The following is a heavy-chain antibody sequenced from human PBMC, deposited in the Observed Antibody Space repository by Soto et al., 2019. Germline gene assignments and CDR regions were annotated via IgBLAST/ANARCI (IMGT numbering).Heavy chain of an antibody. Sequence: GGSLRLSCAASGFTFSSYGMHWVRQAPGKGLEWVAVIWYDGSNKYYADSVKGRFTISRDNSKNTLYLQMNSLRAEDTAVYYCARDHIVVVPAAMDSWGQGTLVTVSS. D-gene: IGHD2-2*01. CDR3: ARDHIVVVPAAMDS. V-gene: IGHV3-33*01. CDR2: IWYDGSNK. J-gene: IGHJ5*02. CDR1: GFTFSSYG.